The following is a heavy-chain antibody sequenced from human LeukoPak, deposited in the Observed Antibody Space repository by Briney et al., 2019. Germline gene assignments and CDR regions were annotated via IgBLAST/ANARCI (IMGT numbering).Heavy chain of an antibody. D-gene: IGHD2-2*01. V-gene: IGHV3-23*01. J-gene: IGHJ4*02. CDR2: ISGSGGST. Sequence: GGSLRLSCAASGFTLGSNAMSWASQLPGKGLGWASAISGSGGSTYYADSVKGRFTISRDNSKNTLYLQMNSLRAEDTAVYYCAKVGCSSTSCTFDYWGQGTLATVSS. CDR3: AKVGCSSTSCTFDY. CDR1: GFTLGSNA.